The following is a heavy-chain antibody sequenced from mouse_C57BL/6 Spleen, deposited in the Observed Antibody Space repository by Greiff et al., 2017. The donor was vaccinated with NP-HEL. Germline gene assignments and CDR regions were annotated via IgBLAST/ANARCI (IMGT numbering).Heavy chain of an antibody. V-gene: IGHV14-1*01. J-gene: IGHJ3*01. CDR3: TSMVTTRDWCAY. CDR2: IDPEDGDT. Sequence: EVQLQQSGAELVRPGASVKLSCTASGFNIKDYYMHWVKQRPEQGLEWIGRIDPEDGDTEYAPKFQGKATMTADTSSNTAYLQLSSLTSEDTAVYYCTSMVTTRDWCAYWGQGTLVTVSA. D-gene: IGHD2-2*01. CDR1: GFNIKDYY.